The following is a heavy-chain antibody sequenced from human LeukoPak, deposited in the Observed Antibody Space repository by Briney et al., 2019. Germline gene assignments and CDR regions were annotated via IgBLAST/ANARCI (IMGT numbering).Heavy chain of an antibody. CDR2: IITYNGNT. CDR1: GYTFTSYG. D-gene: IGHD6-13*01. CDR3: ARCFFRSSWVFDL. Sequence: ASVKVSCKTSGYTFTSYGLSWVRQAPGQGLEWMGCIITYNGNTYYSQKLQGRVTMTTDTSTSTAYMELRSLRSDDTAVYYCARCFFRSSWVFDLWGPGTLVSVSS. V-gene: IGHV1-18*01. J-gene: IGHJ4*02.